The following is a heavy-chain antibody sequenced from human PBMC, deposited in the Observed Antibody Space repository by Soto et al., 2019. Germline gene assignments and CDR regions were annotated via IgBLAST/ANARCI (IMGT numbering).Heavy chain of an antibody. CDR1: GGSISSGGYY. CDR3: ARDRGSITIFGVVIGNWFDP. Sequence: SETLSLTCTVSGGSISSGGYYWSWIRQHPGKGLEWIGYIYYSGSTYYNPSLKSRVTISVDTSKNQFSLKLSSVTAADTAVYYCARDRGSITIFGVVIGNWFDPWGQGTLVTVSS. J-gene: IGHJ5*02. V-gene: IGHV4-31*03. CDR2: IYYSGST. D-gene: IGHD3-3*01.